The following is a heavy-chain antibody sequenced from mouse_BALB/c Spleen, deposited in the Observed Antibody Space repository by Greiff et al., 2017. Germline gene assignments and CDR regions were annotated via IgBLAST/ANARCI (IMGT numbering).Heavy chain of an antibody. CDR3: ERDHGLAY. J-gene: IGHJ3*01. Sequence: EVKLVESGGGLVQPGGSLKLSCAASGFTFSSYGMSWVRQTPDKRLELVATINSNGGSTYYPDSVKGRFTISRDNAKNTLYLQMSSLKSEDTAMYYCERDHGLAYWGQGTLVTVSA. CDR1: GFTFSSYG. CDR2: INSNGGST. V-gene: IGHV5-6-3*01.